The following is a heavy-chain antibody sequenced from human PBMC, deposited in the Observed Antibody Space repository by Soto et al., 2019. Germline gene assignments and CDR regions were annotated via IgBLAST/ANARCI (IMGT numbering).Heavy chain of an antibody. Sequence: GASVKVSCKASGYTFNSYAIHWVRQAPGQRLEWMGWINAGNGNTKYSQRVQGRVTISRDTSAITAYMELSSLRSEDTAVYYCAFEFVLQAATRSYYDHWGQGTLDPGSS. CDR2: INAGNGNT. CDR1: GYTFNSYA. CDR3: AFEFVLQAATRSYYDH. J-gene: IGHJ4*02. D-gene: IGHD2-15*01. V-gene: IGHV1-3*01.